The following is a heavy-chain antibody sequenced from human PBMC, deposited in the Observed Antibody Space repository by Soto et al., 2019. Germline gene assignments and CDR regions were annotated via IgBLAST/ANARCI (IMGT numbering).Heavy chain of an antibody. J-gene: IGHJ5*02. D-gene: IGHD6-13*01. Sequence: SETLSLTCTVSGGSISSSSYYWGWIRQPPGKGLEWIGSIYHGGTTFYNPSLKSRVTISVDKSKNQFSLKLSSVTAADTGVYYCASSGVAAAGWFDPWGQGTLVTVSS. CDR2: IYHGGTT. V-gene: IGHV4-39*07. CDR1: GGSISSSSYY. CDR3: ASSGVAAAGWFDP.